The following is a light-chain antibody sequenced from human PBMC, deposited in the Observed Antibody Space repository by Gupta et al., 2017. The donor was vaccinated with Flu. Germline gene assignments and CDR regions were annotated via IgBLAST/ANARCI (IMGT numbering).Light chain of an antibody. J-gene: IGKJ2*01. CDR1: QSVGSK. Sequence: TATLSCRASQSVGSKLAWYQQRPGQAPRLLIYDSFNRRTGIPARFIGRGSGTEFTLTISGLQSEDFAVYYCQQYKDWPPEYTFGQGTRLDIK. CDR3: QQYKDWPPEYT. V-gene: IGKV3-15*01. CDR2: DSF.